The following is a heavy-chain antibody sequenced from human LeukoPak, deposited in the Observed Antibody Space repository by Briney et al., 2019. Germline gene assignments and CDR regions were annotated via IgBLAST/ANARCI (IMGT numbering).Heavy chain of an antibody. D-gene: IGHD5-12*01. CDR1: GFTFSSYA. CDR2: VSWNSGSI. J-gene: IGHJ4*02. V-gene: IGHV3-9*01. Sequence: PGRSLRLSCAASGFTFSSYAMHWVRQAPGKGLEWVSGVSWNSGSIGYADSVKGRFTIFRDNAKNSLYLQMNSLRAEDTALYYCAKDPKYASGYGAYFDYWGQGTLVTVSS. CDR3: AKDPKYASGYGAYFDY.